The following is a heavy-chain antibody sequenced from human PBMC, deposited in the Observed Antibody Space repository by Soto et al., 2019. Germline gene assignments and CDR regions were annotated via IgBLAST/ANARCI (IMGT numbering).Heavy chain of an antibody. CDR3: VGEVASGY. D-gene: IGHD2-21*01. CDR1: GVTLSNFG. J-gene: IGHJ4*02. CDR2: ISRDGSTM. Sequence: QVQLVESGGGVVQPGRSLRLSCAASGVTLSNFGMHWVRQAPGKGLEWVAVISRDGSTMFYADSVKGRFTISRDSSRNTLYLKMNSLSAEDTAVYHCVGEVASGYWGQGTLVTVSS. V-gene: IGHV3-30*03.